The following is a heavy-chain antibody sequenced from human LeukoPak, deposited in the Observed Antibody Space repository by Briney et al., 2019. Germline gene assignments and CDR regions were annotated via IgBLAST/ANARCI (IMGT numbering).Heavy chain of an antibody. J-gene: IGHJ4*02. CDR3: AREDSAWYEDY. Sequence: SETLSLTCTVSGGSVSSGSYYWRWIRQPPGKGLECIGYIYYSGSTNYSPSFKSRVTISIDTSKNQFSLKLNSVTAADTAVYYCAREDSAWYEDYWGQGTLVTVSS. V-gene: IGHV4-61*01. D-gene: IGHD6-19*01. CDR1: GGSVSSGSYY. CDR2: IYYSGST.